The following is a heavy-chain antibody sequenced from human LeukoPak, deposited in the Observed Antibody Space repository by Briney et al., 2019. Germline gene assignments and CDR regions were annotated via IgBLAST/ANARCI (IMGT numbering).Heavy chain of an antibody. CDR1: GGSISSGSYY. CDR3: AREGGYSYGDAPLHFDY. D-gene: IGHD5-18*01. CDR2: ISTSGSI. Sequence: SETLSLTCTVSGGSISSGSYYWSWIRQPAGKGLEWIGRISTSGSINYNPPLKSRITISVDTSKNQFSLNLSSVTAADTAVYYCAREGGYSYGDAPLHFDYWGRGTLVTVSS. J-gene: IGHJ4*02. V-gene: IGHV4-61*02.